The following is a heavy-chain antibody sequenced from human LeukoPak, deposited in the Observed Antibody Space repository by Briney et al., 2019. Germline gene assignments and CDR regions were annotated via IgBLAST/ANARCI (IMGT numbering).Heavy chain of an antibody. CDR2: ISYDGSNK. CDR3: ARGLPYSSSWSPFDY. Sequence: PGGSLRLSCAASGFTFSSYAMHWVRQAPGKGLEWVAVISYDGSNKYYADSVKGRFTISRDNSKNTLYLQMNSLRAEDTAVYYCARGLPYSSSWSPFDYWGQGTLVTVSS. V-gene: IGHV3-30-3*01. CDR1: GFTFSSYA. D-gene: IGHD6-13*01. J-gene: IGHJ4*02.